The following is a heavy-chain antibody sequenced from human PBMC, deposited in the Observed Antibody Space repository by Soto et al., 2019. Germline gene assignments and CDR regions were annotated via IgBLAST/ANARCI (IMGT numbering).Heavy chain of an antibody. CDR3: ARILFGRSVAGGYFYMDV. J-gene: IGHJ6*03. CDR2: IFSNDEK. D-gene: IGHD6-19*01. V-gene: IGHV2-26*01. Sequence: SGPTLVNPTETLTLTCTVSGFSLSNGKVGVSWIRQPPGKALEWLAHIFSNDEKSYRTSLKSSLTISEDTSKSQVVLTMTNVDPVDTATYYCARILFGRSVAGGYFYMDVWGKGTTDTVSS. CDR1: GFSLSNGKVG.